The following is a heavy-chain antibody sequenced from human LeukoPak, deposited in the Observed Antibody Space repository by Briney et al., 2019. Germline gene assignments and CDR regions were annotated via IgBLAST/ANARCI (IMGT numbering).Heavy chain of an antibody. Sequence: SETLSLTCTVSGGSISSGSYYWSWIRQPAGKGLEWIGRIYTSGSTNYNPSLKSRVTISVDTSKNQFSLKLSSVTAADTAVYYCARAARAGVNFNWFDPWGQGTLVTVSS. CDR3: ARAARAGVNFNWFDP. V-gene: IGHV4-61*02. J-gene: IGHJ5*02. D-gene: IGHD6-6*01. CDR2: IYTSGST. CDR1: GGSISSGSYY.